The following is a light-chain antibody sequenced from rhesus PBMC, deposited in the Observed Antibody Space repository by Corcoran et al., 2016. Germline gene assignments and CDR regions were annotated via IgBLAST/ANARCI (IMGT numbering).Light chain of an antibody. CDR2: KAS. Sequence: DIQMTQSPSSLSASVGDRVTITCRASENVNNYLNWYQQKPGKAPKHLIYKASTLQSGVPSRLSGSGSGTDYTYTISSLQPEGGTTYYWQHGHGTPYSFGQGTKVEIK. V-gene: IGKV1-74*01. CDR3: QHGHGTPYS. CDR1: ENVNNY. J-gene: IGKJ2*01.